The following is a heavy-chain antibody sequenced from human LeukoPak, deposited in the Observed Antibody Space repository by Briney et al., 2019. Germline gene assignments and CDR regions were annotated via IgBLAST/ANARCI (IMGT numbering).Heavy chain of an antibody. CDR1: GGSFSGYY. Sequence: KPSETPSLTCAVYGGSFSGYYWSWIRQPPGKGLEWIGEINHSGSTNYNPSLKSRVTISVDTSKNQFSLKLSSVTAADTAVYYCARGLRIVVGYYYYGMDVWGKGTTVTVSS. J-gene: IGHJ6*04. D-gene: IGHD2-2*01. CDR3: ARGLRIVVGYYYYGMDV. CDR2: INHSGST. V-gene: IGHV4-34*01.